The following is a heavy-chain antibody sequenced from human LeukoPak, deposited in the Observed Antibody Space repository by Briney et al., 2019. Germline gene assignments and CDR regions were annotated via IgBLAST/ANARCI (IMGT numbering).Heavy chain of an antibody. CDR3: ARDNDSRDPPHFDY. J-gene: IGHJ4*02. CDR2: ISYDGSNK. Sequence: QPGRSLRLSCAASGFTFSSYGMHWVRQAPGKGLEWVAVISYDGSNKYYADSVKGRFTISRDNSKNTLYLQMNSLRAEDTAVYYCARDNDSRDPPHFDYWGQGTLVTVSS. D-gene: IGHD3-16*01. CDR1: GFTFSSYG. V-gene: IGHV3-30*03.